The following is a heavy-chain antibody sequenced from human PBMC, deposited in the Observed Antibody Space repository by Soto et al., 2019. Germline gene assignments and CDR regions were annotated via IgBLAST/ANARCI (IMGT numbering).Heavy chain of an antibody. CDR1: GGTLSSYA. Sequence: SVKVSCKASGGTLSSYAISWVRQAPGQGLEWMGGIIPIFGTANYAQKFQGRVTITADESTSTAYMELSSLRSEDTAVYYCARVGSYCSGGSCYPEYYYGMDVWGQ. J-gene: IGHJ6*02. D-gene: IGHD2-15*01. CDR2: IIPIFGTA. CDR3: ARVGSYCSGGSCYPEYYYGMDV. V-gene: IGHV1-69*13.